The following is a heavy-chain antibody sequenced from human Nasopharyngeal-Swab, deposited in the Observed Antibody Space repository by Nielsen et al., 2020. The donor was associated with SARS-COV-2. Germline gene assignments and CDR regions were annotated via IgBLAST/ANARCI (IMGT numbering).Heavy chain of an antibody. CDR3: TRCGGGCYSGRDY. Sequence: GKSLKISCAASGFTFSDSAIDWVRQASGKGLEWVGRVRSKGNNYATASSASVKGRFIIFRDDPTNTAYLQMNSLKTEETAMYYCTRCGGGCYSGRDYWGQGTLVTVSS. D-gene: IGHD2-15*01. V-gene: IGHV3-73*01. CDR1: GFTFSDSA. CDR2: VRSKGNNYAT. J-gene: IGHJ4*02.